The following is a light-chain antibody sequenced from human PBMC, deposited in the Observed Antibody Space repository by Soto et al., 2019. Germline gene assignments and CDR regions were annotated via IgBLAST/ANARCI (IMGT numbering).Light chain of an antibody. CDR1: QSVSSSY. Sequence: EIVLTQSPGTLSLSPGERATLSCRASQSVSSSYLAWYQQKPGQAPRLLIYGASSRATGIPDRFSGSGSGTDFTLTISRLEPEDFAAYYCQQYRSSPPYTFGEGTKLEIK. J-gene: IGKJ2*01. V-gene: IGKV3-20*01. CDR3: QQYRSSPPYT. CDR2: GAS.